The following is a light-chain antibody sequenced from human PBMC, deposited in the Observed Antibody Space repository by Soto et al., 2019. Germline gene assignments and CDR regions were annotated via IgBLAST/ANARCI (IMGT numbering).Light chain of an antibody. CDR2: DAS. CDR3: QQRSNWPTI. CDR1: QSVSSY. J-gene: IGKJ1*01. V-gene: IGKV3-11*01. Sequence: EIVLTQSPATLSLSPGERATLSCRASQSVSSYLAWYQQKPGQAPRLLIYDASNRATGIPARFSGSGSGTDFTLTISSLELEDYAVYYYQQRSNWPTIFGQGTKV.